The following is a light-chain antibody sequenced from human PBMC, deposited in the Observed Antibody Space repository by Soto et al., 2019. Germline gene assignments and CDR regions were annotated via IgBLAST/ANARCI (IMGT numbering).Light chain of an antibody. J-gene: IGKJ5*01. V-gene: IGKV1-33*01. CDR1: QDINKN. CDR3: QQYESLPLT. CDR2: DAS. Sequence: DIQMTQSPSSLSASVGDRVTITCQASQDINKNLIWYQQKPGKAPKLLIYDASDLETGVPSRFSGSGSGTGFTFTISSLQPEDFATYYCQQYESLPLTFGQGRRLE.